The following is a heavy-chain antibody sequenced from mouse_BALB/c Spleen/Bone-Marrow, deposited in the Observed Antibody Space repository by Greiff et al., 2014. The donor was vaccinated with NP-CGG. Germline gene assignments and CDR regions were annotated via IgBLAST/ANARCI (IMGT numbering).Heavy chain of an antibody. D-gene: IGHD2-1*01. V-gene: IGHV5-15*02. CDR2: ISNLAYSI. J-gene: IGHJ4*01. CDR3: ATIYYGNSYAMDY. Sequence: FISNLAYSIYYADTVTGRFTISRENAKNTLYLEMXSLRSEDTAMYYCATIYYGNSYAMDYWGQGTSVTVSS.